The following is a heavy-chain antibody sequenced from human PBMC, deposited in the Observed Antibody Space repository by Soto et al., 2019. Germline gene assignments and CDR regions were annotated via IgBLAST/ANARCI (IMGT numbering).Heavy chain of an antibody. J-gene: IGHJ5*02. V-gene: IGHV4-39*01. CDR3: ARHITTGSSGWYEGRVDWFDP. D-gene: IGHD6-19*01. CDR1: GGSISSSSYY. CDR2: IYYSGST. Sequence: QLQLQESGPGLVKPSETLSLTCTVSGGSISSSSYYWGWIRQPPGKGLEWIGSIYYSGSTYYNPSLKSRVTISVDTSKNQFSLKLSSVTAADTAVYYCARHITTGSSGWYEGRVDWFDPWGQGTLVTVSS.